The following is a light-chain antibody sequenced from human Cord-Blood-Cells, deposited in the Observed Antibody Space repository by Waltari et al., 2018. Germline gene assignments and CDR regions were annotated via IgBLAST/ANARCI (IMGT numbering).Light chain of an antibody. V-gene: IGLV2-23*01. CDR2: AGS. Sequence: QSALNQPASVSGSSGQSLNLSCPGISRAVGSYKLVSWYSHHPGKAPKLIIYAGSNRPSGFSNRFSGSKSGNTASLTISGLQAEDEADYYCCSYAGRSYVFGTGTKVTVL. CDR1: SRAVGSYKL. J-gene: IGLJ1*01. CDR3: CSYAGRSYV.